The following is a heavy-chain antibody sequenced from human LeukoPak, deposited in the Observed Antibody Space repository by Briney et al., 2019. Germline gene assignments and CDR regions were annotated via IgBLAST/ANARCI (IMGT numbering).Heavy chain of an antibody. V-gene: IGHV4-59*01. CDR2: IYYSGST. J-gene: IGHJ4*02. CDR3: ARQGSGDD. Sequence: SETLSLTCTVSGGSISSYYWSWIRQPPGKGLEWIGYIYYSGSTNYNPSLKSRVTISVDTSKNQFSLKLSSVTAADTAVYYCARQGSGDDWGQGIRVTVSS. CDR1: GGSISSYY. D-gene: IGHD1-26*01.